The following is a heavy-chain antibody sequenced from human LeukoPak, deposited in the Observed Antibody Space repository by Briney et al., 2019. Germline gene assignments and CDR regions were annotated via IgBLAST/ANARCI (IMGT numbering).Heavy chain of an antibody. CDR2: IRYDGSNK. CDR1: GFTFSSYG. Sequence: GGSLRLSCAASGFTFSSYGMHWVRQAPGKGLEWVAFIRYDGSNKYYADSVKGRFTISRDNSKNTLYLQMNSLRAEDTAVYYCAKDLSLRPGGVFQHWGQGTLVTVSS. CDR3: AKDLSLRPGGVFQH. J-gene: IGHJ1*01. D-gene: IGHD3-10*01. V-gene: IGHV3-30*02.